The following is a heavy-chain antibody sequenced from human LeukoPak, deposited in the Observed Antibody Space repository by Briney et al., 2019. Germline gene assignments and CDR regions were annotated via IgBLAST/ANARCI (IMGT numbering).Heavy chain of an antibody. Sequence: SETLSLTCTVSDGSISSYYWSWIRQPPGKGLEWIGYIYYSGHTNYNPSLKSRVTISVDTSKNQFSLKLISVTAADTAVYYCASIEVIAVSGNYYYMDVWGKGTTATVSS. CDR3: ASIEVIAVSGNYYYMDV. CDR1: DGSISSYY. D-gene: IGHD6-19*01. CDR2: IYYSGHT. V-gene: IGHV4-59*01. J-gene: IGHJ6*03.